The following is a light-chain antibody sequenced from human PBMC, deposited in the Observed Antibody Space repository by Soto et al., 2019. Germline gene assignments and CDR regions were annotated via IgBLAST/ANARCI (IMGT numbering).Light chain of an antibody. V-gene: IGLV2-14*03. CDR3: SSYASSSIVV. Sequence: QSALTQPASVSGSPGQSITISCTGTSGDIGGYNYVSWYQQHPGKAPKLLIYDVNNRPSGISNRFSGSKSGNTASLTISGLQAEDEADFYCSSYASSSIVVFGGGTKLTVL. CDR2: DVN. J-gene: IGLJ2*01. CDR1: SGDIGGYNY.